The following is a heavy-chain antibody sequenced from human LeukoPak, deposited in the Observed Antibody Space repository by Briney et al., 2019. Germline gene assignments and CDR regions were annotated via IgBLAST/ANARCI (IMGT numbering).Heavy chain of an antibody. D-gene: IGHD5-18*01. CDR1: GFTFSNYE. CDR3: ARTLRNSFGYGNY. Sequence: GGSLRLSCAASGFTFSNYEMNWVRQAAGKGMEWVSFISSSGTTIYYADSVKGRFTISRDNAKYSLYLQMNSLRVEDTAIYYCARTLRNSFGYGNYWGQGTLVTVSS. CDR2: ISSSGTTI. J-gene: IGHJ4*02. V-gene: IGHV3-48*03.